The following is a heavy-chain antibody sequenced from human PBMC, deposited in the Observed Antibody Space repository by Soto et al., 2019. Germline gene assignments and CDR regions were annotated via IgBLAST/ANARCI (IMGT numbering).Heavy chain of an antibody. CDR2: IYTSGTT. J-gene: IGHJ4*02. D-gene: IGHD1-26*01. Sequence: QVQLQESGPGLVKPSETLSLACTVSGGSINGYYWTWIRQPAGKGLEWIGRIYTSGTTSYNPSLNSRVTMLLDTSKNQFSLRLTSVTAADTAVYYCARDSVGISSPGVYWGRGTLVTVSS. CDR3: ARDSVGISSPGVY. V-gene: IGHV4-4*07. CDR1: GGSINGYY.